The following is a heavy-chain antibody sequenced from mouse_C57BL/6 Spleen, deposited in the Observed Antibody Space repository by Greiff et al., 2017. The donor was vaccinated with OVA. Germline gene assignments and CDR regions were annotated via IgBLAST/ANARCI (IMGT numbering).Heavy chain of an antibody. CDR3: ARGYYGSPYAMDY. J-gene: IGHJ4*01. CDR1: GYTFTTYP. Sequence: LVESGAELVKPGASVKMSCKASGYTFTTYPIEWMKQNHGKSLEWIGNFHPYNDDPKYNEKFKGKATLTVEKSSSTVYLELSRLTSDDSAVYYCARGYYGSPYAMDYWGQGTSVTVSS. V-gene: IGHV1-47*01. D-gene: IGHD1-1*01. CDR2: FHPYNDDP.